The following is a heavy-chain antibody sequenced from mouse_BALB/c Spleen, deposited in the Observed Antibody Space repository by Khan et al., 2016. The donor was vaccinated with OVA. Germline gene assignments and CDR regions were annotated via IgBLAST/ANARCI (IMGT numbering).Heavy chain of an antibody. CDR1: GFSLTGYG. Sequence: QVQLKESGPGLVAPSQSLSITCTVSGFSLTGYGVNWVRQPPGKGLEWLGMIWGDRSTDYNSALKSRLSISKDNSKSQVFLKMNSLQTDDTAMYYCARAYYGNYREAMDYWGQGTSVTVSS. D-gene: IGHD2-10*01. V-gene: IGHV2-6-7*01. CDR2: IWGDRST. CDR3: ARAYYGNYREAMDY. J-gene: IGHJ4*01.